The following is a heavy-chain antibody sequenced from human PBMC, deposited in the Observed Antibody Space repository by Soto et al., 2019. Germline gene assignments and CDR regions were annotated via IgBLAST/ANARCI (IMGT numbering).Heavy chain of an antibody. D-gene: IGHD2-2*01. V-gene: IGHV3-33*01. Sequence: GGSLRLSCAASGFTFSSYGMHWVRQAPGKGLEWVAVIWYDGSNKYYADSVKGRFTISRDYSKNTLYLQMNSLRAEDTAVYYCARGEEVVVVPEGTYGMDVWGQGTTVTVS. J-gene: IGHJ6*02. CDR2: IWYDGSNK. CDR1: GFTFSSYG. CDR3: ARGEEVVVVPEGTYGMDV.